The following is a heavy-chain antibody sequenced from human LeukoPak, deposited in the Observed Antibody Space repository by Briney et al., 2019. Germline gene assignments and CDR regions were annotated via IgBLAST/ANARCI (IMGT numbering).Heavy chain of an antibody. J-gene: IGHJ4*02. CDR2: IYSGGST. D-gene: IGHD6-19*01. CDR3: ARDGSGIAVFDY. V-gene: IGHV3-53*01. CDR1: GFTVSSNY. Sequence: GGSLRLSCAASGFTVSSNYMSWVRQAPGKGLEWVSVIYSGGSTYYADSAKGRFTISRDNSKNTLYLQMNSLRAEDTAVYYCARDGSGIAVFDYWGQGTLVTVSS.